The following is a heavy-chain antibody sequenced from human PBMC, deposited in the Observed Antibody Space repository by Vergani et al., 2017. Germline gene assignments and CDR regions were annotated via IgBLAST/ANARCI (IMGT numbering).Heavy chain of an antibody. CDR1: GYTFTGYF. J-gene: IGHJ5*02. V-gene: IGHV1-2*02. D-gene: IGHD5-12*01. CDR3: ARXFGWLRLSNWFDP. CDR2: INPNSGGA. Sequence: QVQLVQSGAEVKKPGASVQVSCKASGYTFTGYFIHWVRQAPGQGLEWMGWINPNSGGANYAQKFQGRVTMTRDTSISTAYMELSSLIIDDTAVYYCARXFGWLRLSNWFDPWGQGTLVTVSS.